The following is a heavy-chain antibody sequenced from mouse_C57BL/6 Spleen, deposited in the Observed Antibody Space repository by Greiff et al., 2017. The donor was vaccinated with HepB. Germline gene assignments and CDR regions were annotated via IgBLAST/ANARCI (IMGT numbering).Heavy chain of an antibody. Sequence: EVQLVESGGGLVKPGGSLKLSCAASGFTFSDYGMHWVRQAPEKGLEWVAYISSGSSTIYYADTVKGRFTISRDNAKNTLFLQMTSLRSEDTAMYYCARGDYDDYFDYWGQGTTRTVSS. J-gene: IGHJ2*01. D-gene: IGHD2-4*01. CDR2: ISSGSSTI. V-gene: IGHV5-17*01. CDR1: GFTFSDYG. CDR3: ARGDYDDYFDY.